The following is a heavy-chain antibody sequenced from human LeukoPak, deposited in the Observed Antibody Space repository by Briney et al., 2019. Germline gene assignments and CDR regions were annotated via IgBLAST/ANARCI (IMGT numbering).Heavy chain of an antibody. J-gene: IGHJ3*02. V-gene: IGHV3-73*01. CDR1: GFTFSGSA. CDR3: TRHVEMATISNAFDI. D-gene: IGHD5-24*01. Sequence: GSLRLSCAASGFTFSGSAMHWVRQASGKGLEWVGRIRSKANSYATAYAASVKGRFTISRDDSKNTAYLQMNSLKTEDTAVYYCTRHVEMATISNAFDIWGQGTMVTVSS. CDR2: IRSKANSYAT.